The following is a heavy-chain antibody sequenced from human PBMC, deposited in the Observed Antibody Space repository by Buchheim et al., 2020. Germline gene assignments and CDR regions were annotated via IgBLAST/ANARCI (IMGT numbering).Heavy chain of an antibody. Sequence: QVQLVQSGAEVKKPGSSVKVSCKASGGTFSSYTISWVRQAPGQGLEWMGRIIPILGIANYAQKFQGRVTITADKSTSTAYMELSSLRSEDTAVYYCAREGRTYDFWSGYYSHFDYWGQGTL. D-gene: IGHD3-3*01. CDR1: GGTFSSYT. J-gene: IGHJ4*02. CDR3: AREGRTYDFWSGYYSHFDY. V-gene: IGHV1-69*08. CDR2: IIPILGIA.